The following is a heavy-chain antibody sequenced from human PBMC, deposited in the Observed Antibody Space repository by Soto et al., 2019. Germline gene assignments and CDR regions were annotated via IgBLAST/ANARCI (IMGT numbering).Heavy chain of an antibody. Sequence: GGSLRLSCAASGFTFSTYSMNWVRQAPGKGLEWVSFISSGSTIIYYADSVKGRFTISRDNAKNSLYLQMDSLRAEDTAVYYCVRAPEQRPIDYWGHGSLVNVSS. CDR1: GFTFSTYS. J-gene: IGHJ4*01. CDR2: ISSGSTII. CDR3: VRAPEQRPIDY. V-gene: IGHV3-48*01. D-gene: IGHD6-19*01.